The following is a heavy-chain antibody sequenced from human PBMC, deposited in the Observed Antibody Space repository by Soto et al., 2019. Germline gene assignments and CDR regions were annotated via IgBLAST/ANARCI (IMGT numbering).Heavy chain of an antibody. CDR2: IYATGTT. J-gene: IGHJ5*02. Sequence: PTETLSLTCTVSGASISGFYWSWIRKSAGKGLEWIGRIYATGTTDYNPSLKSRVMMSVDTSKKQFSLKLRSVTAADTAVYYCVMDGTKTLRDSFDPSGQGISLTVSS. CDR3: VMDGTKTLRDSFDP. V-gene: IGHV4-4*07. D-gene: IGHD1-1*01. CDR1: GASISGFY.